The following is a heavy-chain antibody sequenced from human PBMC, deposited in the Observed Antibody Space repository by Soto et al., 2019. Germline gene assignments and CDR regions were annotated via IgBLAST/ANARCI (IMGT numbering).Heavy chain of an antibody. V-gene: IGHV3-48*02. CDR1: GFTFSSYS. D-gene: IGHD6-19*01. Sequence: EVQLVESGGGLVQPGGSLRLSCAASGFTFSSYSMNWVRQAPGKGLEWVSYISSSSSTIYYADSVKGRFTISRDNAKNSLYLQMNSLRDEDTAVYYCASFGSSGWDQDTYYYYGMDVWGQGTTVTVSS. CDR3: ASFGSSGWDQDTYYYYGMDV. CDR2: ISSSSSTI. J-gene: IGHJ6*02.